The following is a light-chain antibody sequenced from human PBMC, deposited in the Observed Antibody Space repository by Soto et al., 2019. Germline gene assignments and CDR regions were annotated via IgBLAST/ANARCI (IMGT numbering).Light chain of an antibody. CDR2: EVN. Sequence: QSVLTQPPSASGSPGQSVAISCTGTSSDVGGYNYVSWYQQHPGKAPKLMIYEVNKRPSGVPDRFSGSKSGNTASLTVSGLQAEDEADYYCSSYAGSSNVFGTGTKETVL. CDR3: SSYAGSSNV. V-gene: IGLV2-8*01. CDR1: SSDVGGYNY. J-gene: IGLJ1*01.